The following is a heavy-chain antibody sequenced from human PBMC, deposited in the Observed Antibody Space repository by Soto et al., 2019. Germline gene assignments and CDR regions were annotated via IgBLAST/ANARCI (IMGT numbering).Heavy chain of an antibody. CDR3: AIVFSSAWYEAFDI. CDR1: GGTFSSSP. D-gene: IGHD6-19*01. Sequence: QVQLVQSGAEVKKPGSSVKVSCKASGGTFSSSPFSWVRQAPGQGLAWMGTIIPIFCSTNYAPRFQGRITISAPEDTGTVYMAPTSLRSDDTAVYYCAIVFSSAWYEAFDIWGQGKLVTVPS. J-gene: IGHJ3*02. CDR2: IIPIFCST. V-gene: IGHV1-69*18.